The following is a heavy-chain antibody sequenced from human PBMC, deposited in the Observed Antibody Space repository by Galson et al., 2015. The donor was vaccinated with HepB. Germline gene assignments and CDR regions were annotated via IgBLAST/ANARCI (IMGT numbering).Heavy chain of an antibody. Sequence: SLRLSCAASEFTFSSFTMSWVRQAPGKGLEWVSYITSISTTIYYADSAKGRFTISRDNAKNSLYLQMNSLRAEDTAVYYCARGHTAIDYWGQGALVTVSS. J-gene: IGHJ4*02. CDR2: ITSISTTI. V-gene: IGHV3-48*01. D-gene: IGHD2-21*02. CDR1: EFTFSSFT. CDR3: ARGHTAIDY.